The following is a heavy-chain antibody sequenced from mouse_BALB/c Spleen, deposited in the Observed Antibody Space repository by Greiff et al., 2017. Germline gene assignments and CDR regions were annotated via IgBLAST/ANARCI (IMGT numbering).Heavy chain of an antibody. CDR3: ARSPYGDHGGFAY. J-gene: IGHJ3*01. CDR2: IYPGDGDT. CDR1: GYAFSSYW. Sequence: VQLQQSGAELVRPGSSVKISCKASGYAFSSYWMNWVKQRPGQGLEWIGKIYPGDGDTNYNGKFKGKATLTADKSSSTAYMQLSSLTSEDSAVYFCARSPYGDHGGFAYRGQRELVTVSA. V-gene: IGHV1-80*01. D-gene: IGHD2-13*01.